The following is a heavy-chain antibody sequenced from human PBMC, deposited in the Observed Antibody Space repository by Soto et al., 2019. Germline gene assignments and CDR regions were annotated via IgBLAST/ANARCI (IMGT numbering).Heavy chain of an antibody. CDR2: IYHSGST. CDR3: ARVTGHYYYGMDV. CDR1: GGSISSSNW. J-gene: IGHJ6*02. D-gene: IGHD3-10*01. Sequence: QVQLQESGPGLVKPSGTLSLTCAVSGGSISSSNWWSWVRQPPGKGLEWIGEIYHSGSTNYNPSLKSRVPISVDKSQTQFSPKLSSVTAADTAVYYCARVTGHYYYGMDVWGQGTTVTVSS. V-gene: IGHV4-4*02.